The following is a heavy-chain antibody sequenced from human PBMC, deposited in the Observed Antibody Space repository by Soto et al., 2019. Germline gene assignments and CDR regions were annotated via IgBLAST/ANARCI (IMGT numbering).Heavy chain of an antibody. CDR2: IYYSGST. CDR1: GGSISSGGYY. J-gene: IGHJ6*02. CDR3: ARYQLLSPYYYYYGMDV. D-gene: IGHD2-2*01. V-gene: IGHV4-31*03. Sequence: SETLSLTCTVSGGSISSGGYYWSWIRQHPGKGLEWIGYIYYSGSTYYNPSLKSRVTISVDTSKNQFSLKLSSVTAADTAVYYCARYQLLSPYYYYYGMDVWGQGTTVTVSS.